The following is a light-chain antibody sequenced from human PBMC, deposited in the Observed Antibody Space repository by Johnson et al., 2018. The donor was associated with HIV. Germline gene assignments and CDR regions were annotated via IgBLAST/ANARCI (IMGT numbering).Light chain of an antibody. Sequence: QSVLTQPPSVSAAPGQKVTISCSGSSSNIGNNYVSWYQQLPGTAPKLLIYDNNKRPSGIPDRFSGSKSGTSATLGITGLPTGDEADYYCGTWDSSLIAGAYFFGTGTKVTVL. J-gene: IGLJ1*01. CDR1: SSNIGNNY. CDR3: GTWDSSLIAGAYF. V-gene: IGLV1-51*01. CDR2: DNN.